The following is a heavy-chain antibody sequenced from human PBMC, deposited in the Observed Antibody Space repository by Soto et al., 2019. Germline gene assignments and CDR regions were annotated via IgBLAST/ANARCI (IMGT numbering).Heavy chain of an antibody. CDR1: GFTFSNYA. D-gene: IGHD6-19*01. Sequence: WGSLRLSCAASGFTFSNYAMSWVRQAPGKGLEWVSAMSGSGRSTYYADSVKGRFTISRDNSRNTLYLQMNSLRAEDTAVYYCAKRSGSGWSALTYFDXWGQGTLVTVSX. V-gene: IGHV3-23*01. CDR3: AKRSGSGWSALTYFDX. J-gene: IGHJ4*02. CDR2: MSGSGRST.